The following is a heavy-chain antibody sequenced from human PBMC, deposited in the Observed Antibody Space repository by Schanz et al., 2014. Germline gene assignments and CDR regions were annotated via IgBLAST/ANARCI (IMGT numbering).Heavy chain of an antibody. CDR2: IGVDGTTT. CDR3: VRDSFFAFDY. V-gene: IGHV3-23*01. CDR1: GFTFSSYA. Sequence: EVQLLESGGGLVQPGGSLRLSCAASGFTFSSYAMSWVRQAPGKGLEWVSVIGVDGTTTYYADSVKGRFTISRDNSKNTLYLQMNSLRPEDTAVYYCVRDSFFAFDYWGQGTLVTASS. J-gene: IGHJ4*02. D-gene: IGHD3-3*01.